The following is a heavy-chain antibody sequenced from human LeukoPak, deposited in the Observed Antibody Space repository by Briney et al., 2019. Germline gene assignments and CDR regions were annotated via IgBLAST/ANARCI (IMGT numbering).Heavy chain of an antibody. CDR1: GFTVSSNY. D-gene: IGHD3-22*01. V-gene: IGHV3-53*01. CDR3: ARGAFDYYDSSGLYYFDY. J-gene: IGHJ4*02. Sequence: GGSLRLSCAASGFTVSSNYMSWVRQAPGKGLEWVSVIYSGGSIYYADSVKGRFTISRDNSKNTLYLQMNSLRAEDTAVYYCARGAFDYYDSSGLYYFDYWGQGTLVTVSS. CDR2: IYSGGSI.